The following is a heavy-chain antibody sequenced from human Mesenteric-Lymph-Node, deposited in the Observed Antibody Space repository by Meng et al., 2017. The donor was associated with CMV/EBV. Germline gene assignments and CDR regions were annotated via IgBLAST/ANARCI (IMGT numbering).Heavy chain of an antibody. CDR3: AKLHCGTTTCYGSFDV. D-gene: IGHD2-2*01. J-gene: IGHJ3*01. CDR1: GFTFNTYA. V-gene: IGHV3-23*01. Sequence: GESLKISCTASGFTFNTYAMTWVRQAPGKGLEWVSVISGSGNNAYYADSVKGRLTISRDNSKNTLYLQMSSLRAEDTAVYYCAKLHCGTTTCYGSFDVWGQGTMVTVSS. CDR2: ISGSGNNA.